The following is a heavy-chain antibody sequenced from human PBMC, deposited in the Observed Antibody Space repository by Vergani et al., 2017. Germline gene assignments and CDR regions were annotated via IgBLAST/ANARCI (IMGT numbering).Heavy chain of an antibody. J-gene: IGHJ6*03. Sequence: QVQLQQWGGGLLTPSETLSLTCVVNGGSFTSYHWTWIRQSPGEGLEWVGDIVHTGRPDYNPSLKSRLTMSVDKSRNQFPLTLNSVTATDTAIYFCARVNTETNGHLYYYYYMDVWGQGTAVTVS. CDR2: IVHTGRP. CDR1: GGSFTSYH. CDR3: ARVNTETNGHLYYYYYMDV. V-gene: IGHV4-34*12. D-gene: IGHD4-11*01.